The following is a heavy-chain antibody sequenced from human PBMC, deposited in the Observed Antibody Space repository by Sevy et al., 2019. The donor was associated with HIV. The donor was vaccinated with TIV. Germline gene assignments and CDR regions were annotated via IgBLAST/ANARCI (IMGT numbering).Heavy chain of an antibody. D-gene: IGHD5-12*01. CDR2: ISYDGSNK. CDR1: GFTFSSYG. J-gene: IGHJ3*02. Sequence: GGSLRLSCAASGFTFSSYGMHWVRQAPGKGLEWVAVISYDGSNKYYGDSVKGRFTISRDNSKNTLYLQMNSLRAEETAVYYCAKWSMGGARWLQLGAFDIWGQGTMVTVSS. V-gene: IGHV3-30*18. CDR3: AKWSMGGARWLQLGAFDI.